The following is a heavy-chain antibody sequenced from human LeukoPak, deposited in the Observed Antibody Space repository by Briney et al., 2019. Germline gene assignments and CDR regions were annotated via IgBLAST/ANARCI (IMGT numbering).Heavy chain of an antibody. CDR1: GGTFSSYA. J-gene: IGHJ5*02. Sequence: SVKVSCKASGGTFSSYAISWVRQAPGQGLEWMGGIIPIFGTANYAQKFQGRVTITTDESTSTAYMELSSLRSEDTTVYYCARESRSGAGTFWFDPWGQGNLVTVSS. CDR2: IIPIFGTA. V-gene: IGHV1-69*05. D-gene: IGHD6-19*01. CDR3: ARESRSGAGTFWFDP.